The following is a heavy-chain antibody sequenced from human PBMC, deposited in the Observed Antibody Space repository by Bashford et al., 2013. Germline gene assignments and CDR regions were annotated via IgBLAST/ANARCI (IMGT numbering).Heavy chain of an antibody. J-gene: IGHJ3*01. Sequence: ASVKVSCTASGYTFTDYHVHWVRQAPGQGLEWMGWINPNRGDTNYAQNFQGRVSMTRDTSISTAYMELSSLRSDDTAVYFCARDGPVVGVWNAFDVWGQGTVVT. CDR1: GYTFTDYH. CDR2: INPNRGDT. CDR3: ARDGPVVGVWNAFDV. V-gene: IGHV1-2*02. D-gene: IGHD1-26*01.